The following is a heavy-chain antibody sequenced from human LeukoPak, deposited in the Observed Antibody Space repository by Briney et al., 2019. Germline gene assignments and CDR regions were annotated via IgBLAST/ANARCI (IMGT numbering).Heavy chain of an antibody. CDR3: ARDSGYDPEGPPYYYDSSGYYYPTRFDY. Sequence: ASVKVSCKASGYTFTSYGISWVRQAPGQGLEWMGWISAYNGNANYAQKLQGRVTMTTDTSTSTAYMELRSLRSDDTAVYYCARDSGYDPEGPPYYYDSSGYYYPTRFDYWGQGTLVTVSS. CDR2: ISAYNGNA. D-gene: IGHD3-22*01. V-gene: IGHV1-18*01. CDR1: GYTFTSYG. J-gene: IGHJ4*02.